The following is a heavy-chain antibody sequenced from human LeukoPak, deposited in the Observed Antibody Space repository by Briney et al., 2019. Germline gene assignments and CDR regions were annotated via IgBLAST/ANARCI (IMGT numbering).Heavy chain of an antibody. V-gene: IGHV4-59*08. CDR3: ARHGGYSSPLGV. CDR2: ISYSGNT. J-gene: IGHJ6*02. Sequence: PSETLSLTCTVSGGSISSYYWSWIRQPPGRRLEWIGYISYSGNTNYNPSLQSRVTISVDTSKNQFSLKLNSVTAADTAVYYCARHGGYSSPLGVRGQGTTVTVSS. CDR1: GGSISSYY. D-gene: IGHD6-13*01.